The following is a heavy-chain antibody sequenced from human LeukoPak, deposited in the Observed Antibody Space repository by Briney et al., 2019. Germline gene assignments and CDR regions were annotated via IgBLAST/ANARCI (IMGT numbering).Heavy chain of an antibody. CDR1: GFTFSSYW. CDR2: ISGSGGST. D-gene: IGHD3-10*01. CDR3: AKLYGYDYYYYMDV. J-gene: IGHJ6*03. Sequence: GGSLRLSCAASGFTFSSYWMSWVRQAPGKGLEWVSAISGSGGSTYYADSVKGRFTISRDNSKNTLYLQMNSLRAEDTAVYYCAKLYGYDYYYYMDVWGKGTTVTVSS. V-gene: IGHV3-23*01.